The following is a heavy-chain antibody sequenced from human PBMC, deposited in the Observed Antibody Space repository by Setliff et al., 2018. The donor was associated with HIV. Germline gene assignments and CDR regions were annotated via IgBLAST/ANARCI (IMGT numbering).Heavy chain of an antibody. D-gene: IGHD3-22*01. Sequence: SETLSLTCTVSGGSISSGTSYWSWIRQPAGKGLEWIGRIYTSGSTNYNPSLKSRVTISVDTSRNQFSLKLSSVTAADTAVYYRARSYYYDSSGYSSRYWFDPWGQGTLVTVSS. CDR1: GGSISSGTSY. J-gene: IGHJ5*02. CDR2: IYTSGST. V-gene: IGHV4-61*02. CDR3: ARSYYYDSSGYSSRYWFDP.